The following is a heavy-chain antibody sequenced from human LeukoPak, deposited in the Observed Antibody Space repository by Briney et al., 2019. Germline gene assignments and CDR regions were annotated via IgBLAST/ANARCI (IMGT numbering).Heavy chain of an antibody. CDR1: GGSISSYY. D-gene: IGHD4-23*01. Sequence: SETLSLTCTVSGGSISSYYWSWIRQPAGKGLEWIGRIYTSGSTNYNPSLKSRVTMSVDTSKNQFSLKLSSVTAADTAVYYCARDFGGNPYYYYYGVDVWGQGTTVTVSS. CDR2: IYTSGST. J-gene: IGHJ6*02. CDR3: ARDFGGNPYYYYYGVDV. V-gene: IGHV4-4*07.